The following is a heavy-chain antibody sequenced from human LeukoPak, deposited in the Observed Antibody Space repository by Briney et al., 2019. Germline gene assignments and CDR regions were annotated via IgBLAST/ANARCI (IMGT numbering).Heavy chain of an antibody. J-gene: IGHJ3*02. CDR3: ARDRRERWLQLVDAFDI. CDR2: INPTDSDT. Sequence: GESLKISCKGSGYNFTNYWIGWVRQMPGKGLEWMGIINPTDSDTTYSPSFQGQVTISVDKSIRTAYLQWSSLKASDTAMYYCARDRRERWLQLVDAFDIWGQGTMVTVSS. V-gene: IGHV5-51*01. CDR1: GYNFTNYW. D-gene: IGHD5-24*01.